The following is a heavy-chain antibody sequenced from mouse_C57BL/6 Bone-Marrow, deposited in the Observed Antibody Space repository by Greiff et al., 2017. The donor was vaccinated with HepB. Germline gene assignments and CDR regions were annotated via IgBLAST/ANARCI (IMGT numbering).Heavy chain of an antibody. V-gene: IGHV2-2*01. CDR3: ARDYPFAY. Sequence: VKLMESGPGLVQPSQSLSITCTVSGFSLTSYGVHWVRQSPGKGLEWLGVIWSGGSTDYNAAFISRLSISKDNSKSQVFFKMNSLQADDTAIYYCARDYPFAYWGQGTLVTVSA. CDR1: GFSLTSYG. CDR2: IWSGGST. D-gene: IGHD2-4*01. J-gene: IGHJ3*01.